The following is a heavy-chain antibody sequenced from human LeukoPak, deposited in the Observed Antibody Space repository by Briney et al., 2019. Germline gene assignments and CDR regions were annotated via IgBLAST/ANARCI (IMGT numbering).Heavy chain of an antibody. V-gene: IGHV1-46*01. J-gene: IGHJ5*02. Sequence: ASVKVSFKASGYTFTSYYMHWVRQAPGQGGEWMGIINPSGGSTSYAQKFQGRVTMTRDTSTSTVYMELSSLRSEDTAVYYCARDLSQDTIFGVVIISRFDHWGQGTLVTVSS. D-gene: IGHD3-3*01. CDR1: GYTFTSYY. CDR2: INPSGGST. CDR3: ARDLSQDTIFGVVIISRFDH.